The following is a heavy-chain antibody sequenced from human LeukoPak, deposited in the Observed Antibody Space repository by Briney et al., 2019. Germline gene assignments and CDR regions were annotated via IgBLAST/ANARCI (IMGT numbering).Heavy chain of an antibody. CDR1: GFTFSSYA. V-gene: IGHV3-23*01. CDR3: AKVSIEGNWFDP. J-gene: IGHJ5*02. D-gene: IGHD1-26*01. Sequence: GSLRLSCAASGFTFSSYAMSWVRPAPGKGLEWVSAISGSGGSTYYADSVKGRFTISRDNSKNTLYLQMNSLRAEDTAVYYCAKVSIEGNWFDPWGQGTLVTVSS. CDR2: ISGSGGST.